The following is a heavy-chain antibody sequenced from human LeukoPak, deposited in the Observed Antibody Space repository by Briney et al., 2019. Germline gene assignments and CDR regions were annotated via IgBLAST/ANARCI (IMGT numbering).Heavy chain of an antibody. J-gene: IGHJ3*02. D-gene: IGHD2-2*01. CDR2: ISGSGGST. CDR1: GFTFSSYA. CDR3: AXXAXCSXTSCDGDAFDI. V-gene: IGHV3-23*01. Sequence: GGSRRLSCAASGFTFSSYAMSWVRQAPGKGLEWVSAISGSGGSTYYADSVKGRFTISRDNSKNTLYLQMNSLRAEDTAVYYCAXXAXCSXTSCDGDAFDIWGQGTMVTVSS.